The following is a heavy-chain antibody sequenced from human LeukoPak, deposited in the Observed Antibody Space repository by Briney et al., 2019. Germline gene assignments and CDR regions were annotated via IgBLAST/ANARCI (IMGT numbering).Heavy chain of an antibody. D-gene: IGHD3-16*01. J-gene: IGHJ4*02. CDR2: IYSDGST. CDR1: GFIVSGDF. CDR3: ARERGGGRDSPWFDY. V-gene: IGHV3-53*01. Sequence: PGGSLRLSCAASGFIVSGDFMSWVRQAPGKGLEWVSVIYSDGSTYYADSVKGRFTISRDNSKNTLDLQMTGLRAEDTAVCYCARERGGGRDSPWFDYWGQGTLVTVSS.